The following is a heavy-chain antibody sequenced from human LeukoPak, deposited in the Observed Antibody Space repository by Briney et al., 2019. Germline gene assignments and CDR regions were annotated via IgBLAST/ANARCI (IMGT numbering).Heavy chain of an antibody. CDR3: AKDSSGWYDY. Sequence: SETLSLTCTVSGYSISSGYYWGWIRQPPGKGLEWIGSIYHSGSTYYNPSLKSRVTISVDTSKNQFSLKLSSVTAADTAVYYCAKDSSGWYDYWGQGTLVTVSS. J-gene: IGHJ4*02. CDR2: IYHSGST. D-gene: IGHD6-19*01. CDR1: GYSISSGYY. V-gene: IGHV4-38-2*02.